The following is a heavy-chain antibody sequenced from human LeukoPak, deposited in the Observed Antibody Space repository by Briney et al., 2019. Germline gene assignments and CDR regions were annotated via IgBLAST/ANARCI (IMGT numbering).Heavy chain of an antibody. CDR2: IIPIFGTA. CDR1: GGTFSSYA. D-gene: IGHD6-19*01. Sequence: SMKVSCKASGGTFSSYAISWVRQAPGQGLEWMGGIIPIFGTANYAQKFQGRVTITADESTSTAYMELSSLRPEDTAVYYCASPGSIAVAEYYFDYWGQGTLVTVSS. J-gene: IGHJ4*02. CDR3: ASPGSIAVAEYYFDY. V-gene: IGHV1-69*01.